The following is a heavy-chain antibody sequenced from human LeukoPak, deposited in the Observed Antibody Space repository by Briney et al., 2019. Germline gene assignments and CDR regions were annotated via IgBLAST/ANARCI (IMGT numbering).Heavy chain of an antibody. V-gene: IGHV4-59*01. Sequence: SETLSLTCTVSGGSISNYYWSWSRRPPGKGLEWIGYIFSTGNTNYNPSLKSRVTISVDTSENQFSLRLTSVTAADTAAYYCARDYGGSGAFDIWAQGTMVTVSS. CDR1: GGSISNYY. J-gene: IGHJ3*02. CDR3: ARDYGGSGAFDI. D-gene: IGHD4-23*01. CDR2: IFSTGNT.